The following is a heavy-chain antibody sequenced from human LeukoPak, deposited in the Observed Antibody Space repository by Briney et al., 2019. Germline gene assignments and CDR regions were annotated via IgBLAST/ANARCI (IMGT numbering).Heavy chain of an antibody. D-gene: IGHD2-15*01. Sequence: GRSLRLSCAASGFTFDDYAMHWVRQAPGKGLEWVSGISWNSGSIGYADSVKGRFTISRDNANNSLYLQMNSLRVEDTAVYYCARVLETDCRGGSCYSGLDYWGQGTLVTVSS. V-gene: IGHV3-9*01. CDR2: ISWNSGSI. J-gene: IGHJ4*02. CDR1: GFTFDDYA. CDR3: ARVLETDCRGGSCYSGLDY.